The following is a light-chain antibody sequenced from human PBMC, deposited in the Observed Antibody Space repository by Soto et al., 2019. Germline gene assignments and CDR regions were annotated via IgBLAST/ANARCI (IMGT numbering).Light chain of an antibody. V-gene: IGKV3-20*01. CDR3: QQYGSSGT. Sequence: EGVFTESPVTLSLSPVERATLSCRASQSVSNNYLAWYQQKPGQAPRLLIYGASNRATGIPDRFSGSGSGTDFTLTISRLEPEDFAVYYCQQYGSSGTFGQGTKVDIK. J-gene: IGKJ1*01. CDR2: GAS. CDR1: QSVSNNY.